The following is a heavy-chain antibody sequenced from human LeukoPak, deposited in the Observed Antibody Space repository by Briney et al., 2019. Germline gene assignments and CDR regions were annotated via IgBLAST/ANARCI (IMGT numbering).Heavy chain of an antibody. D-gene: IGHD1-26*01. Sequence: SETLSLTCAVYGGSFSGYYWSWIRQPPGKGLEWIGEINHSGSTYYNPSLKSRVTISVDTSKNQFSLKLSSVAAADTAVYYCGVAPRWEGWCFDLWGRGTLVTVSS. J-gene: IGHJ2*01. CDR1: GGSFSGYY. CDR3: GVAPRWEGWCFDL. V-gene: IGHV4-34*01. CDR2: INHSGST.